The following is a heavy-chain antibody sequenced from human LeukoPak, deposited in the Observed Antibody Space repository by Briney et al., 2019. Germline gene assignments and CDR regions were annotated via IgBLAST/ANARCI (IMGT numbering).Heavy chain of an antibody. D-gene: IGHD6-6*01. CDR1: GFTFSDYY. Sequence: PGGSLRLSCAASGFTFSDYYMSWIRQAPGEGLEWISYISSSGSTIYYADSVKGRFTISRDNARNSLYLQMNSLRAEDTAVYYCARERAIASLRPYYFDYWGQGTLVTVSS. CDR2: ISSSGSTI. CDR3: ARERAIASLRPYYFDY. J-gene: IGHJ4*02. V-gene: IGHV3-11*01.